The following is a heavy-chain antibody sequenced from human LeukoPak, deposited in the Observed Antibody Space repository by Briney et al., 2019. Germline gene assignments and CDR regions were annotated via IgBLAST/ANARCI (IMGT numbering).Heavy chain of an antibody. CDR3: ARESTSGLPAVGFDF. Sequence: PSETLSLTCAVSGYSISSGSYWGGIRQPPGKGLEWIESGYHTGSTFYNPSLKSRVSISVDTSKNQFSLKLSSVTAADTAVYYCARESTSGLPAVGFDFWGQGTLVTVSS. D-gene: IGHD3-10*01. CDR1: GYSISSGSY. CDR2: GYHTGST. J-gene: IGHJ4*02. V-gene: IGHV4-38-2*02.